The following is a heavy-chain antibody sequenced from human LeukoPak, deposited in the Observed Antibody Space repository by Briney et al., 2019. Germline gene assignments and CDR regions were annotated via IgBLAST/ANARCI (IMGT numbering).Heavy chain of an antibody. Sequence: GEPLKISCKGSGYSFTRYWIGWVRQMPGKGLECMGIIYPGDSDTRYSPSFQGQVTISADKSISTAYLQWSSLKASDTAMYYCARTSSFWSGYYQPFDYWGQGTLVTVSS. V-gene: IGHV5-51*01. CDR1: GYSFTRYW. D-gene: IGHD3-3*01. CDR3: ARTSSFWSGYYQPFDY. J-gene: IGHJ4*02. CDR2: IYPGDSDT.